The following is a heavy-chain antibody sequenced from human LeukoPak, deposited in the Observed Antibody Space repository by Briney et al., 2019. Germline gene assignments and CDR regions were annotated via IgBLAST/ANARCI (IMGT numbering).Heavy chain of an antibody. CDR3: ARDQSIAAAGTRSAAWAFDI. CDR1: GFTFSSYA. V-gene: IGHV3-30-3*01. D-gene: IGHD6-13*01. Sequence: GGSLRLSCAASGFTFSSYAMHWVRQAPGKGLEWVAVISYDGSNKYYADSVKGRFTISRDNSKNTLYLQMNSLRNEDTAVYYCARDQSIAAAGTRSAAWAFDIWGQGTMVTVSS. J-gene: IGHJ3*02. CDR2: ISYDGSNK.